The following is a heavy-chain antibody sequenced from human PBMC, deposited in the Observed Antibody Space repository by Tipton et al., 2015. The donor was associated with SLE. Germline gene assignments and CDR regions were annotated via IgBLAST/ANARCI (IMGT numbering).Heavy chain of an antibody. Sequence: TLSLTCNVSGGSISSGGYYWSWIRQHPGKGLEWIGYTYYSGSPYYNPSLKSRVTISVDTSKNQFSLKLSSVTAADTAVYYCARGGGRVQGDPYYFDYWGQGTLVTVSS. CDR1: GGSISSGGYY. CDR2: TYYSGSP. J-gene: IGHJ4*02. CDR3: ARGGGRVQGDPYYFDY. V-gene: IGHV4-31*03. D-gene: IGHD3-10*01.